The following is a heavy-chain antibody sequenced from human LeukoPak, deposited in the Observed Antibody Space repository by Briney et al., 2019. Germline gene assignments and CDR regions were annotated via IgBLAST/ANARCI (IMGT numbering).Heavy chain of an antibody. CDR3: ARVKDPGGYYYYYYMDV. D-gene: IGHD3-16*01. J-gene: IGHJ6*03. CDR1: GGSISSSNYY. CDR2: IYYSGST. Sequence: SETLSLTCTVSGGSISSSNYYWGWIRQPPGKGLEWIGSIYYSGSTYYNTSLKSRVTISVDTSKNQFSLKLSSVTAADTAMYYCARVKDPGGYYYYYYMDVWGKGTTVTVSS. V-gene: IGHV4-39*07.